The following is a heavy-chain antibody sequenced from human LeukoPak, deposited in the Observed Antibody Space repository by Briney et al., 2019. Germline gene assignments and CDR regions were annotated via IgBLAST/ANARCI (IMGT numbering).Heavy chain of an antibody. V-gene: IGHV3-48*01. D-gene: IGHD1-26*01. Sequence: PGGSLRLSCAASGFTFSSFGTNWVRQAPGKGLEWISYISSTSSTIYYADSVKGRFTISRDSAKNSLYLQMNSLRAEDTAVYYCARHYSGAYGLGYWGQGTLVTVSS. CDR1: GFTFSSFG. J-gene: IGHJ4*02. CDR2: ISSTSSTI. CDR3: ARHYSGAYGLGY.